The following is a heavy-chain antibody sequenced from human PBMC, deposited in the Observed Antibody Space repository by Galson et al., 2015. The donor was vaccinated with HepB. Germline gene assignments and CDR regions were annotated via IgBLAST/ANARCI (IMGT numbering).Heavy chain of an antibody. J-gene: IGHJ4*02. V-gene: IGHV1-46*01. CDR2: INPSGGRT. CDR3: ARDVSEGSQQYPVIVPTADDY. CDR1: GYTFTTYY. Sequence: SVKVSCKASGYTFTTYYIHWARQAPGQGFEWMGIINPSGGRTTYAQKFQGRLSMTTDTSTNTIYMELSSLRSEDTAIYFCARDVSEGSQQYPVIVPTADDYWGQGTLVTVSS. D-gene: IGHD2/OR15-2a*01.